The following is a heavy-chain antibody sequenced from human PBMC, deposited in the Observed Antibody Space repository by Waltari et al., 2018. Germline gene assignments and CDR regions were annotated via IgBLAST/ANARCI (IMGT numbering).Heavy chain of an antibody. CDR2: IYYSGST. V-gene: IGHV4-59*01. D-gene: IGHD3-22*01. Sequence: QVQLQESVPGLVKPSETLSPTCTVSACSISRYFLSSIRPPPGKGLEWIGYIYYSGSTNYNPSLKSRVTISVDTSKNQFSLKLSSVTAADTAVYYCARVVRYYDSSGYFDYWGQGTLVTVSS. CDR1: ACSISRYF. J-gene: IGHJ4*02. CDR3: ARVVRYYDSSGYFDY.